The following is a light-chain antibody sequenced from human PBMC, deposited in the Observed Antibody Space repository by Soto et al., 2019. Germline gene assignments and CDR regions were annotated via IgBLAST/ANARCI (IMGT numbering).Light chain of an antibody. CDR3: QQSSNWPPIN. CDR1: QSVSSY. CDR2: DAS. V-gene: IGKV3-11*01. J-gene: IGKJ5*01. Sequence: DIVLTHSPGTLFLSQVDNATLSFMASQSVSSYLAWYQQKPGQAPRLLIYDASNRATGIPARFSGSGSGTDYTLTISSLEAEDAAVYYCQQSSNWPPINCGQGTRLEIK.